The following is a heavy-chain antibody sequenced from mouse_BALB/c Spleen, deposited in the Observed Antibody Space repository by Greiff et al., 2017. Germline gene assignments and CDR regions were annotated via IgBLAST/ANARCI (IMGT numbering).Heavy chain of an antibody. D-gene: IGHD4-1*01. CDR3: GRETGYAMDY. CDR2: ISSGSSTI. Sequence: EVKLMESGGGLVQPGGSRKLSCAASGFTFSSFGMHWVRQAPEKGLEWVAYISSGSSTIYYADTVKGRCTISRDNPKNTLFLQRTSLRSEDTAMYYCGRETGYAMDYWGEGTSVTVSS. CDR1: GFTFSSFG. J-gene: IGHJ4*01. V-gene: IGHV5-17*02.